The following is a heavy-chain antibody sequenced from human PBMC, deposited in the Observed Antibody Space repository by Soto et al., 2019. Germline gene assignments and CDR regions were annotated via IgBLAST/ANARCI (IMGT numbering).Heavy chain of an antibody. CDR3: ARDIRGYSRAFDY. J-gene: IGHJ4*02. Sequence: SETLSLTCSVSGDSVNSENYYWTWIRQSPGRGLEWIGYAHSSGRTNYNPSLKSRVTISVETPMNQFSLKLTSVAAADTAVYYCARDIRGYSRAFDYWGQGTLVTVSS. V-gene: IGHV4-61*01. D-gene: IGHD5-18*01. CDR2: AHSSGRT. CDR1: GDSVNSENYY.